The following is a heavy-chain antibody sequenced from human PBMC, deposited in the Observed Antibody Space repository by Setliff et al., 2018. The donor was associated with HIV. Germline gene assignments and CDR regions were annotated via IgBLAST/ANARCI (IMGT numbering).Heavy chain of an antibody. D-gene: IGHD1-1*01. V-gene: IGHV4-38-2*01. CDR2: IYYSGST. CDR3: ARLRDKYGYNGKGFDY. Sequence: SETLSLTCAVSGYSISSGYYWGWIRQPPGKGLEWIGSIYYSGSTNYNPSLKSRVTISVDTSKNQFSLRLNSVTAADTAVYYCARLRDKYGYNGKGFDYWGPGTLVTVSS. CDR1: GYSISSGYY. J-gene: IGHJ4*02.